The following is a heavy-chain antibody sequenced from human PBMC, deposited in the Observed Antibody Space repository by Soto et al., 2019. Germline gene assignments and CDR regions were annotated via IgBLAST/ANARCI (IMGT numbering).Heavy chain of an antibody. J-gene: IGHJ5*02. CDR1: GGSFSGYY. D-gene: IGHD6-19*01. Sequence: SETLSLTCAVYGGSFSGYYWSWIRQPPGKGLEWIGYIYYSGSTNYNPSLKSRVTISVDTSKNQFSLKLSSVTAADTAVYYCARDSSGWYEGNWFDPWGQGTLVTVSS. CDR2: IYYSGST. CDR3: ARDSSGWYEGNWFDP. V-gene: IGHV4-59*01.